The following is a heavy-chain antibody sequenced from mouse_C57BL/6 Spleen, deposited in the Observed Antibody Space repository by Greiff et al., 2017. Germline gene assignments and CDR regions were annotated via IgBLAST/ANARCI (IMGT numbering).Heavy chain of an antibody. V-gene: IGHV1-61*01. Sequence: VQLQQPGAELVRPGSSVKLSCKASGYTFTSYWMDWVKQRPGQGLEWIGNIYPSDSETHYNQKFKDKATLTVDKSSSTAYMQLSSLTSEDSAVYYCARGIYYYGSSYAYWGQGTLVTVSA. CDR3: ARGIYYYGSSYAY. CDR2: IYPSDSET. D-gene: IGHD1-1*01. CDR1: GYTFTSYW. J-gene: IGHJ3*01.